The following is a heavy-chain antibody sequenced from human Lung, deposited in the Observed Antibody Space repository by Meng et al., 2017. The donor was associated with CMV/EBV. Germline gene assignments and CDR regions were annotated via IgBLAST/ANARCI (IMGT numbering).Heavy chain of an antibody. CDR2: VYNSGST. V-gene: IGHV4-39*01. D-gene: IGHD3-10*01. CDR1: GGSISSTSYY. CDR3: ARQYYSLNRAPEGDY. J-gene: IGHJ4*02. Sequence: SXTXSLXCTVSGGSISSTSYYWAWIRQPPGKGLEGIVSVYNSGSTYPNPSLKSRVTVSVDRSKNQIALKLTSVTAADTAVYFCARQYYSLNRAPEGDYWGPGXLVTVSS.